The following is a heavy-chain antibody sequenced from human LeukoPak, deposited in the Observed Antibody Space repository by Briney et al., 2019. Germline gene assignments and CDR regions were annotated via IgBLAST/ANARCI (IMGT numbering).Heavy chain of an antibody. Sequence: GESLKISCKGSGYSFTSYWIGWVRQMPGKGLEWMGIIYPGDSDTRYSPSLQGQVTISADKSISTAYLQWSSLKASDTAMCYCARLAYCGGDCYAFDIWGQGTMVTVSS. CDR2: IYPGDSDT. CDR1: GYSFTSYW. V-gene: IGHV5-51*01. CDR3: ARLAYCGGDCYAFDI. D-gene: IGHD2-21*02. J-gene: IGHJ3*02.